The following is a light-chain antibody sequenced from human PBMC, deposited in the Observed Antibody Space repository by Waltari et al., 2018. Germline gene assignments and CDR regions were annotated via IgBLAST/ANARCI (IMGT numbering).Light chain of an antibody. V-gene: IGLV2-14*01. CDR1: SSAVGRYNY. CDR2: DVS. J-gene: IGLJ2*01. CDR3: SSYTSSSTLVV. Sequence: QSALTQPASVSGSPGPSNTISCTGTSSAVGRYNYVSWYQQPPGKAPKLMIDDVSKRPSGVSNRFSGSKSGNTASLTISGLQAEDEADYYCSSYTSSSTLVVFGGGTKLTVL.